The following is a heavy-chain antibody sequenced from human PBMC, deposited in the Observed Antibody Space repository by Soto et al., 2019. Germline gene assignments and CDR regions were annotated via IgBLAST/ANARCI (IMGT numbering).Heavy chain of an antibody. D-gene: IGHD3-10*01. CDR3: ARDTSRGEYDY. Sequence: QVQLVQSGAEVKKPGASVKVSCKASGYTFTSYGISWVRQAPGQGLEWMGWINVYNGNTNYAQKLQGRVTMTTDTSTSTALLDLRSLRSADTSVYCCARDTSRGEYDYWGQGTLVTVSS. J-gene: IGHJ4*02. V-gene: IGHV1-18*01. CDR2: INVYNGNT. CDR1: GYTFTSYG.